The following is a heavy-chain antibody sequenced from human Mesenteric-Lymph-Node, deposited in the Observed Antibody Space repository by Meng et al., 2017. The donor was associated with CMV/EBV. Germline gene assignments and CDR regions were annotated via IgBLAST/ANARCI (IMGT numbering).Heavy chain of an antibody. CDR2: IYETGTT. Sequence: SETLSLTCDVSGGSISSSNWWCWVRQPPGKGLEWFGEIYETGTTNYNLSLKSRVTISVDRSKNQFSLNLSSVAAADTAVYYCARHRGETVGITYSYYACDVWGQGTTVTVSS. J-gene: IGHJ6*02. V-gene: IGHV4-4*02. D-gene: IGHD1-7*01. CDR1: GGSISSSNW. CDR3: ARHRGETVGITYSYYACDV.